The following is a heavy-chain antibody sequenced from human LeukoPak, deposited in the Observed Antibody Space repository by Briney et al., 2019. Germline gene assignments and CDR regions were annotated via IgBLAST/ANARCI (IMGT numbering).Heavy chain of an antibody. V-gene: IGHV3-15*01. CDR1: GFNFSNAW. J-gene: IGHJ6*03. CDR2: IKSKTDGGTT. Sequence: GGSLRLSCAASGFNFSNAWMSWVRQAPGKGPEWVGRIKSKTDGGTTDYAAPVKGRFTISRDDSKNTLYLQMNSLKTEDTAVYYCTTDGSGKLYYYYMDVWGKGTTVTVSS. CDR3: TTDGSGKLYYYYMDV.